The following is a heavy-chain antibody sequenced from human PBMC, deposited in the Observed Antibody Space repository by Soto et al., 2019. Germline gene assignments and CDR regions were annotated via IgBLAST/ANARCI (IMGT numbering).Heavy chain of an antibody. D-gene: IGHD3-16*01. Sequence: ASVKVSCKASGYSFTNNDVSWVRQATGQGLEWMGWMNPGSGDTGYAQKFQGRVTMTRDISIATAYMELSSLRSDETAIYYCARMATFGSLNWFDPWGRGTLVTVS. V-gene: IGHV1-8*01. J-gene: IGHJ5*02. CDR3: ARMATFGSLNWFDP. CDR1: GYSFTNND. CDR2: MNPGSGDT.